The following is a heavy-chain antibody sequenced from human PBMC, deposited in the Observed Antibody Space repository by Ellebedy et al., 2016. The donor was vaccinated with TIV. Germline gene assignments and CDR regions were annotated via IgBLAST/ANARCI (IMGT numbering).Heavy chain of an antibody. CDR1: VYTFTDYG. D-gene: IGHD6-6*01. V-gene: IGHV1-18*04. J-gene: IGHJ1*01. CDR2: IGTDMGNT. CDR3: ARDRDIRSSSDFKH. Sequence: AASVKVSCKASVYTFTDYGITWFRHAPGQGLEWLGWIGTDMGNTNYAQKFRGRVTMTTDTSTTTGYMELRSLRSDDTALYYCARDRDIRSSSDFKHWGQGTLVTVSS.